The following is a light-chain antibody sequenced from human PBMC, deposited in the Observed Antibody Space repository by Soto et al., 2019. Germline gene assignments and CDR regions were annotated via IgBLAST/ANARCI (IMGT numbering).Light chain of an antibody. Sequence: QSVLTQPPSASGTPGQRVTISCSGSSSNIGSNYVYWYQRLPGTAPKLLIYSNNQRPSGVPDRFSGSKSGTSASLAISGLQSGDEADYYCAAWDDSLNGVIFGGGTKVTVL. CDR1: SSNIGSNY. CDR2: SNN. V-gene: IGLV1-44*01. CDR3: AAWDDSLNGVI. J-gene: IGLJ2*01.